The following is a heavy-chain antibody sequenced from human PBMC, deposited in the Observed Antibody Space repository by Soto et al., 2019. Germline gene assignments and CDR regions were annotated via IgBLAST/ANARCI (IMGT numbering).Heavy chain of an antibody. CDR1: GHTFASYG. V-gene: IGHV1-18*03. CDR2: ISAYNGKT. J-gene: IGHJ4*02. CDR3: AMKRYFDRPPGC. D-gene: IGHD3-9*01. Sequence: ASVKVSCKASGHTFASYGIAWVRQAPGQGLEWMGWISAYNGKTNYAQKFQGRVTMTTDTSTSTAYMDLRSLRSDDMAVYYCAMKRYFDRPPGCWGQGTLVTVSS.